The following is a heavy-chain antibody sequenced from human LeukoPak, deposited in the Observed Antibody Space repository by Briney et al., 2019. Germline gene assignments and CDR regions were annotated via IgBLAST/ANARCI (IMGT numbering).Heavy chain of an antibody. J-gene: IGHJ6*03. CDR1: GYTFTSYG. D-gene: IGHD3-10*01. CDR3: ARVRNYYGSGSYYMDV. Sequence: ASVKVSCKASGYTFTSYGISWVRQAPGQGLEWMGWINPNSGGTNYAQKFQGRVTMTRDTSISTAYMELSRLRSDDTAVYYCARVRNYYGSGSYYMDVWGKGTTVTVSS. V-gene: IGHV1-2*02. CDR2: INPNSGGT.